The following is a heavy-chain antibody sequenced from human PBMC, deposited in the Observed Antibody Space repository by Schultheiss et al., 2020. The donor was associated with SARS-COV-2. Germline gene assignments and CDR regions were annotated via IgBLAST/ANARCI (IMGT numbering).Heavy chain of an antibody. J-gene: IGHJ3*02. V-gene: IGHV4-34*01. CDR1: GGSISSYY. Sequence: ETLSLTCAVYGGSISSYYWSWIRQPPGKGLEWIGEINHSGSTNYNPSLKSRVTISVDTSKNQFSLKLSSVTAADTAVYYCARNKYDFWTTGAFDIWGQGTMVTVSS. CDR2: INHSGST. D-gene: IGHD3-3*01. CDR3: ARNKYDFWTTGAFDI.